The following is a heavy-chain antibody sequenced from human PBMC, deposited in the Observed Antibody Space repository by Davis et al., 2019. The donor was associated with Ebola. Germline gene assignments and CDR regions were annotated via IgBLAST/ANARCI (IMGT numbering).Heavy chain of an antibody. CDR3: ARELKLGLDY. V-gene: IGHV1-3*01. J-gene: IGHJ4*02. CDR2: INAGNGNT. D-gene: IGHD6-13*01. CDR1: GYTFTSYG. Sequence: ASVKVSCKASGYTFTSYGISWVRQAPGQRLEWMGWINAGNGNTKYSQKFQGRVTITRDTSASTAYMELSSLRSEDTAVYYCARELKLGLDYWGQGTLVTVSS.